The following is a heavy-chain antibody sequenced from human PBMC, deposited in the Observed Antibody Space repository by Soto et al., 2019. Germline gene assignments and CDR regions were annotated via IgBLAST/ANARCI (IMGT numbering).Heavy chain of an antibody. CDR1: AFTFSNAR. D-gene: IGHD3-16*01. CDR3: TTDLRGSYYYYYGMGV. J-gene: IGHJ6*01. CDR2: IKSKTGGGTT. V-gene: IGHV3-15*07. Sequence: WGALRLSCSASAFTFSNARMNWVRQAPGKGREWVSRIKSKTGGGTTDYAARVKGRITIARDDSKNTLDLQMTSLKTEDTAVYYCTTDLRGSYYYYYGMGVWGQVTTVTVSS.